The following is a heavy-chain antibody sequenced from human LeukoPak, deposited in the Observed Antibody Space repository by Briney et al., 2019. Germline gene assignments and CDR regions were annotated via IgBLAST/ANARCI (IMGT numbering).Heavy chain of an antibody. CDR1: GFTVSSNY. CDR3: ARPLVRGVIYYGMDV. D-gene: IGHD3-10*01. J-gene: IGHJ6*02. V-gene: IGHV3-53*01. Sequence: GGSLRLSCAASGFTVSSNYMSWVRQAPGKGLEWVSVIYSGGSTYYADSVKGRFTISRDNSKNTLYLQMNSLRAEDTAVYYCARPLVRGVIYYGMDVWGQGTTVTVSS. CDR2: IYSGGST.